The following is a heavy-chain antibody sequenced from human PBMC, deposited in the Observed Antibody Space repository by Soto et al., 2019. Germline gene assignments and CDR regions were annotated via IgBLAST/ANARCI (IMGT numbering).Heavy chain of an antibody. CDR2: IDPSGGST. J-gene: IGHJ4*02. CDR3: TRRSTVVTLAYFDS. V-gene: IGHV1-46*03. CDR1: GYTVTRHY. Sequence: QVQLVQSGAEVKKPGASVKVSCKASGYTVTRHYMHWVRQAPGQGLEWMGIIDPSGGSTTYAQKFQDRVTMTRAMSTRTVHMELSSLRSDATAIYYCTRRSTVVTLAYFDSWGQGTLVTVSS. D-gene: IGHD2-15*01.